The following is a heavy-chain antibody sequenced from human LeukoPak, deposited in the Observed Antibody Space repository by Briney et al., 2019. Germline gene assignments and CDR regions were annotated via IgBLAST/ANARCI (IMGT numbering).Heavy chain of an antibody. CDR2: INHSGST. CDR3: ARTAVTTDYYYYYGMDV. CDR1: GGSFSGYY. D-gene: IGHD4-17*01. J-gene: IGHJ6*04. Sequence: SETLSLTCAVYGGSFSGYYWSWIRQPPGKGLEWIGEINHSGSTNYNPSHKSRVTISVDTSKNQFSLKLSSVTAADTAVYYCARTAVTTDYYYYYGMDVWGKGTTVTVSS. V-gene: IGHV4-34*01.